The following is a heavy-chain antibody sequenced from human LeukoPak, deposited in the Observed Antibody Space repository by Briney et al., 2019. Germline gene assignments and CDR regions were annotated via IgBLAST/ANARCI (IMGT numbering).Heavy chain of an antibody. CDR2: ISGSGGST. Sequence: GGSLRLSCAASGFTFSSYAVSWVRQAPGKGLEWVSAISGSGGSTYYADSVKGRFTISRDNSKNTLYLQMNSLRAEDTAVCYCAKDQKRMSYFDYWGQGTLVTVSS. CDR3: AKDQKRMSYFDY. D-gene: IGHD6-25*01. J-gene: IGHJ4*02. CDR1: GFTFSSYA. V-gene: IGHV3-23*01.